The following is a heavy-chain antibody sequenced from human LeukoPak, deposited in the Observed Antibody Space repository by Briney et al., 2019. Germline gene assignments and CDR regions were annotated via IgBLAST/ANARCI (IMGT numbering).Heavy chain of an antibody. J-gene: IGHJ6*03. CDR2: ITSSGTYI. V-gene: IGHV3-21*01. CDR3: ARDPYSGNYGNYYYYYMDV. Sequence: GGSLRLSCATSGFTFNNYNMNWVRQAPGRALEWVSSITSSGTYIFYAESVKGRFTISRDNAKNSLYLQMNSLGPEDTAVYYCARDPYSGNYGNYYYYYMDVWGKGTTVTISS. D-gene: IGHD1-26*01. CDR1: GFTFNNYN.